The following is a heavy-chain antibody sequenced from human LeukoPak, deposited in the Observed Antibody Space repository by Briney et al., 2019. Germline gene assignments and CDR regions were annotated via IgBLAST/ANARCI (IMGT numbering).Heavy chain of an antibody. J-gene: IGHJ4*02. CDR1: GGSVSSGNYY. CDR2: IYYSGST. V-gene: IGHV4-61*01. Sequence: SETLSLTCSVSGGSVSSGNYYWSWIRQPPGKGLEWIGYIYYSGSTNYNPSFKGRVTISVDTSKNQFSLKLSSVTAADTAVYYCARDPSGYFNYWGQGTLATVSS. CDR3: ARDPSGYFNY. D-gene: IGHD3-22*01.